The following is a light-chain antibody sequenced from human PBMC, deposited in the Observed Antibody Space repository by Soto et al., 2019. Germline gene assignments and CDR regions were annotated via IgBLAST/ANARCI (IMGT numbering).Light chain of an antibody. CDR2: GAS. J-gene: IGKJ2*01. Sequence: IQLTQSPSSLSASVGDRVTITCRASQGINKFLALYQQRPWKAPQLLVYGASTLQSGVPSMFSGSGSGTDFTLTISSLQTEDFATYYCQQLTNFRFTFGQWTKLDIK. V-gene: IGKV1-9*01. CDR1: QGINKF. CDR3: QQLTNFRFT.